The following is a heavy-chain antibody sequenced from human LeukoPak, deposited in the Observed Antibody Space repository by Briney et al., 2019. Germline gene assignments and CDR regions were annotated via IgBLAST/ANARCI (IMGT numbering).Heavy chain of an antibody. J-gene: IGHJ4*02. CDR2: TYYRSKWYN. Sequence: SQTLSLTCAISGDSVSSNSAAWNWIRQSPSRGLEWLGRTYYRSKWYNDYAVSVKSRITINPDTSKNQFSLQLNSVTPEDTAVYCCAREDCSGGSCYGGFDYWGQGTLVTVSS. D-gene: IGHD2-15*01. CDR1: GDSVSSNSAA. CDR3: AREDCSGGSCYGGFDY. V-gene: IGHV6-1*01.